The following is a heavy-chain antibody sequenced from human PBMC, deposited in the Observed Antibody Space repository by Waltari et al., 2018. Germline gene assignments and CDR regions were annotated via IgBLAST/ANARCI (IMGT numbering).Heavy chain of an antibody. CDR3: ARGYEIIFRGYCGGDCYSDYYGMDV. V-gene: IGHV3-21*01. Sequence: EVQLVESGGGLVKPGGSLRLSCAASGFTFSSYSMNSVRQAPGTGLGWVSCISSSSSYIYYADSVKGRFTISRDNAKNSLYLQMNSLRAEDTAVYYCARGYEIIFRGYCGGDCYSDYYGMDVWGQGTTVTVSS. CDR2: ISSSSSYI. CDR1: GFTFSSYS. D-gene: IGHD2-21*01. J-gene: IGHJ6*02.